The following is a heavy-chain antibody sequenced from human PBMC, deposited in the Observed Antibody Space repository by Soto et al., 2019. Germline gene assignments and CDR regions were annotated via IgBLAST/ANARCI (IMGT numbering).Heavy chain of an antibody. D-gene: IGHD6-13*01. J-gene: IGHJ5*01. CDR2: TYYRTKWYN. CDR1: GDSVSTNSAT. V-gene: IGHV6-1*01. CDR3: ERLIGSSWFDS. Sequence: SQTLSLTSAISGDSVSTNSATWTWIRQSPSRGLEWLGRTYYRTKWYNDYAVSLKSRLTISPDTSKNQSSLQLNSVTPEDTAGYYCERLIGSSWFDSWGQGTLVTVSS.